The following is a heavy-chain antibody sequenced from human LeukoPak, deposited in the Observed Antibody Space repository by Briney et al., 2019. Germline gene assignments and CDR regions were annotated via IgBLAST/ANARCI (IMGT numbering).Heavy chain of an antibody. J-gene: IGHJ5*02. CDR2: ISSTSSTI. Sequence: GGSLRLSCAASGFTFSSYTMNWVRQAPGKGLEWVSYISSTSSTIYYAASVKGRFIISRDNAKNSLYLQMNSLRAEDTAVYHCARDRSVRSSIVVAGGFDPWGQGTLVTVSS. D-gene: IGHD6-13*01. CDR3: ARDRSVRSSIVVAGGFDP. CDR1: GFTFSSYT. V-gene: IGHV3-48*01.